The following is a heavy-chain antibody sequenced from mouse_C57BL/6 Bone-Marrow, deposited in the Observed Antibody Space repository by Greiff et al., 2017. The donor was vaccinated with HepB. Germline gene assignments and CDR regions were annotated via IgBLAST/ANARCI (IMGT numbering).Heavy chain of an antibody. V-gene: IGHV1-75*01. CDR1: GYTLTDNY. CDR2: IFPGRGST. Sequence: VQLQQSGPGRVKPGASVKISCKAPGYTLTDNYINGGKQRPGQGLEWIGWIFPGRGSTYYNEKLKGKATLTVDKSSSTAYMLLSSLTSEDSAVYFCARSVLDLITTVVARYWYFDVWGTGTTVTVSS. D-gene: IGHD1-1*01. J-gene: IGHJ1*03. CDR3: ARSVLDLITTVVARYWYFDV.